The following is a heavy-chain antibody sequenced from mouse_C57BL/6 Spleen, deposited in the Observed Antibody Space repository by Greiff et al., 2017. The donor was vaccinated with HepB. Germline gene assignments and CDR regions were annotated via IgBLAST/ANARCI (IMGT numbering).Heavy chain of an antibody. CDR2: IDPSDSYT. J-gene: IGHJ2*01. CDR1: GYTFTSYW. D-gene: IGHD1-1*01. Sequence: QVQLQQPGAELVMPGASVKLSCKASGYTFTSYWMHWVKQRPGQGLEWIGEIDPSDSYTNYNQKFKGKSTLTVDKSSSTAYMQLSRLTSEDSAVYYCAITTVVAQYFDYWGQGTTLTVSS. V-gene: IGHV1-69*01. CDR3: AITTVVAQYFDY.